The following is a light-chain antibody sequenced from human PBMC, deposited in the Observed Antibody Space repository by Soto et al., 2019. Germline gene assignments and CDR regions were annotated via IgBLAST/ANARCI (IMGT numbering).Light chain of an antibody. CDR2: AAS. CDR3: QQGSSTPFT. Sequence: DIQMTQSPSSLSASVGDRVTITCRASQSINTYLNWYQHKPGKAPKLLICAASSLPSGVPSRFSGSGSGTEFTLTISSLQPEDSATYYCQQGSSTPFTFGPGTKVDIK. V-gene: IGKV1-39*01. CDR1: QSINTY. J-gene: IGKJ3*01.